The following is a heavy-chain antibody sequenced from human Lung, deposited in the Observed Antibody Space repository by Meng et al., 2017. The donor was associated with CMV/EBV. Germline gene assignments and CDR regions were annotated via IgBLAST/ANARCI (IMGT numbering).Heavy chain of an antibody. D-gene: IGHD3-22*01. Sequence: ASXXVSXKAFGYTFTDYYIHWVRQAPGQGLEWMGWINPNSGVTNYAQKFQGRVSMIRDMSISAAYMELSGLRSDDTAAFYCAREARGNSGFYYFFDYWGQGNXVNGAS. CDR1: GYTFTDYY. V-gene: IGHV1-2*02. J-gene: IGHJ4*02. CDR3: AREARGNSGFYYFFDY. CDR2: INPNSGVT.